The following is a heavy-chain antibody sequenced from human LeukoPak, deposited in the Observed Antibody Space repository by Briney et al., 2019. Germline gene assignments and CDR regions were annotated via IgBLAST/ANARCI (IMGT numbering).Heavy chain of an antibody. CDR1: GYTFSSYD. Sequence: GASVKVSCKASGYTFSSYDINWVRQATGQGLEWMGWMNPNSGNTGYAQKFQGRVTMTRNTSVSTAYMELSSLTFEDTAVYYCARNPSKTGWFDPWGQGTLVTVSS. CDR3: ARNPSKTGWFDP. J-gene: IGHJ5*02. CDR2: MNPNSGNT. V-gene: IGHV1-8*01. D-gene: IGHD4-11*01.